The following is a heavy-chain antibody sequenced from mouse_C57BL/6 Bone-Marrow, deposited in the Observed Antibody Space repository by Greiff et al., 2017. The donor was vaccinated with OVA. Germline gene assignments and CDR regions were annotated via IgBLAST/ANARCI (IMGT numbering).Heavy chain of an antibody. D-gene: IGHD2-3*01. CDR2: ISSGGSYT. Sequence: DVKLVESGGDLVKPGGSLKLSCAASGFTFSSYGMSWVRQTPDKRLEWVATISSGGSYTYYPDSVKGRFTISRDNAKNTLYLQMSSLKSEDTAMYYCARHLDGYYSFDYWGQGTTLTVSS. J-gene: IGHJ2*01. V-gene: IGHV5-6*02. CDR1: GFTFSSYG. CDR3: ARHLDGYYSFDY.